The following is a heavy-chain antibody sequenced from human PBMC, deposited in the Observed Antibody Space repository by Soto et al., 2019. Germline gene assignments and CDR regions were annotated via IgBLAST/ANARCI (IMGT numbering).Heavy chain of an antibody. CDR3: ARIYDSSGYPASGGGAFDI. V-gene: IGHV5-10-1*01. CDR2: IDPSDSYT. D-gene: IGHD3-22*01. CDR1: GYSFTSYW. Sequence: PGESLKISCQGSGYSFTSYWISWVRQMPGKGLEWMGRIDPSDSYTSYSPSFQGHVTISADKSISTAYLQWSSLKASDTAMYYCARIYDSSGYPASGGGAFDIWGQGTMVTVSS. J-gene: IGHJ3*02.